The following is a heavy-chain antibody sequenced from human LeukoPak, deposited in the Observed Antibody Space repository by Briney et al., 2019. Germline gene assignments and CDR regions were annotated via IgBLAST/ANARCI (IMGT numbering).Heavy chain of an antibody. V-gene: IGHV3-48*04. Sequence: GGSLRLSCAASGFTFSSYGMSWVRQAPGKGLEWVSYISSSGSTIYYADSVKGRFTISRDNAKNSLYLQMNSLRAEDTAVYYCARAPIAAAGTVYWGQGTLVTVSS. J-gene: IGHJ4*02. CDR2: ISSSGSTI. D-gene: IGHD6-13*01. CDR1: GFTFSSYG. CDR3: ARAPIAAAGTVY.